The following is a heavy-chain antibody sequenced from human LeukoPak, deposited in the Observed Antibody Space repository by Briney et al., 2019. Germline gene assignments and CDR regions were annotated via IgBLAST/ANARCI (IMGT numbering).Heavy chain of an antibody. D-gene: IGHD2-15*01. Sequence: GGSLRLSCAASGFTFTNYAMSWVRQAPGKRLEWVSGMSGRGVSTYYADSVKGRFTISSDNSKNTLYLQMNSLRAEDTAIYYCAKDCNGGNCYIDYWGQGTLVTVAS. CDR1: GFTFTNYA. CDR2: MSGRGVST. CDR3: AKDCNGGNCYIDY. J-gene: IGHJ4*02. V-gene: IGHV3-23*01.